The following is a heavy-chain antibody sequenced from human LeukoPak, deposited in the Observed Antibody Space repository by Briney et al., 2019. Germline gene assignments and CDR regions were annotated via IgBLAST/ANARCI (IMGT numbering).Heavy chain of an antibody. CDR3: ARESYDYVLYAFDI. J-gene: IGHJ3*02. CDR1: GGSISSGSYY. V-gene: IGHV4-61*02. Sequence: SETLSLTCTVSGGSISSGSYYWSWIRRPAGKGLEWIGRIYTSGSTNYNPSLKSRVTISVDTSKNQFSLKLSSVTAADTAVYYCARESYDYVLYAFDIWGQGTMVTVSS. D-gene: IGHD3-16*01. CDR2: IYTSGST.